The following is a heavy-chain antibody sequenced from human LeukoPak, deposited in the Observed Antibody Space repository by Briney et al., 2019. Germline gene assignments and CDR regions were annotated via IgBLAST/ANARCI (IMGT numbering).Heavy chain of an antibody. Sequence: GGSLRLSCAASGFTFSNYTMNWVRQAPGKGLEWVSSISGSSRHKYYADSVKGRFTISRDNAKNSLYPQMNSLRAEDTAVYYCARTANFAAGYYIDYWGQGTLVTVSS. J-gene: IGHJ4*02. CDR3: ARTANFAAGYYIDY. V-gene: IGHV3-21*01. CDR1: GFTFSNYT. CDR2: ISGSSRHK. D-gene: IGHD6-13*01.